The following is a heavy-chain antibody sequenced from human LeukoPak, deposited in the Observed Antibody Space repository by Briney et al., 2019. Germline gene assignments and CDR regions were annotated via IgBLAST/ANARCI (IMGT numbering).Heavy chain of an antibody. CDR2: IKQDGSEK. CDR1: GFTFSSYW. CDR3: ARSPRYNWNDVSAFDI. V-gene: IGHV3-7*01. D-gene: IGHD1-1*01. Sequence: GGSLRLSCAASGFTFSSYWMSWVRQAPGKGLEWVANIKQDGSEKYYVDSVKGRFTISRGNAKNSLYPQMNSLRAEDTAVYYCARSPRYNWNDVSAFDIWGQGTMVTVSS. J-gene: IGHJ3*02.